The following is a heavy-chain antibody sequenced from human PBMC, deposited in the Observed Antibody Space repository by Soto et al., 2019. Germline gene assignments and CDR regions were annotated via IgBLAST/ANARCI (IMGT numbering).Heavy chain of an antibody. CDR1: GDSVSSNSAA. V-gene: IGHV6-1*01. J-gene: IGHJ4*02. CDR2: TYYRSKWYN. CDR3: ARVDVDSSGHEYYFDY. D-gene: IGHD6-19*01. Sequence: QVQLQQSRPGLVKPSQTLSLTCAISGDSVSSNSAAWNWIRQSPSRGLEWLGRTYYRSKWYNDYAVSVKSRITINPDTSKNQCCLQLNSVTPEDTAVYYCARVDVDSSGHEYYFDYWGQGTLVTISS.